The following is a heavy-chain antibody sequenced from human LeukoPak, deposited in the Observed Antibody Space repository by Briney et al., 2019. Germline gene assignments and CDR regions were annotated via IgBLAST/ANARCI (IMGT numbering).Heavy chain of an antibody. CDR2: IYSGGST. CDR1: GFTVSSNY. J-gene: IGHJ4*02. V-gene: IGHV3-53*01. Sequence: GGSLRLSCAASGFTVSSNYMSWVRQAPGKGLEWVSVIYSGGSTYYADSVKGRFTISRDSSKNTLLLQMNDLTVEDTARYYCARRPGNWGQGILVTVSS. CDR3: ARRPGN. D-gene: IGHD1-14*01.